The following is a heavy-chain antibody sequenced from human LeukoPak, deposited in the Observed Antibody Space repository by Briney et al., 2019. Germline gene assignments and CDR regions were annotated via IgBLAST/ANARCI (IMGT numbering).Heavy chain of an antibody. J-gene: IGHJ4*02. CDR1: GFTSSSYG. D-gene: IGHD3-9*01. CDR3: AKEDILTGYYDY. Sequence: GGSLRLSCAASGFTSSSYGMHWVRQAPGKGLEWVAVISYDGSNKYYADSVKGRFTISRDNSKNTLYLQMNSLRAEDTAVYYCAKEDILTGYYDYWGQGTLVTVSS. CDR2: ISYDGSNK. V-gene: IGHV3-30*18.